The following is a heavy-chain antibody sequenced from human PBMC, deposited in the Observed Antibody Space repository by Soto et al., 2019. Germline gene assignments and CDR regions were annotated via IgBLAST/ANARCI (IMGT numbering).Heavy chain of an antibody. Sequence: QVQLQESGPGLVKPSETLSLTCTVSGGSICNYFWSWIRQPPGKGLEWIGYVSDSGSTNYSPSLRSRVSISVDTSKMQFSLNLRSVTAADTAVYYCARRTPGTTCFDYWGHGTLVIVSS. D-gene: IGHD1-1*01. V-gene: IGHV4-59*08. CDR3: ARRTPGTTCFDY. J-gene: IGHJ4*01. CDR1: GGSICNYF. CDR2: VSDSGST.